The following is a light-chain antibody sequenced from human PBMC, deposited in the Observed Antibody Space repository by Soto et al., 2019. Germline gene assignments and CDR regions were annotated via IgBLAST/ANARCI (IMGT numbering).Light chain of an antibody. CDR2: GAS. CDR1: QSLSNNIY. CDR3: QQYGNSPQT. Sequence: EVVLTQSTSTRSFSPGERAALSCRARQSLSNNIYLSWYQQKPGQAPRLLIYGASSRATGIPNRFSGSGSGTDFTLTISRLEPEDFAVYYCQQYGNSPQTFGQGTKVDI. V-gene: IGKV3-20*01. J-gene: IGKJ1*01.